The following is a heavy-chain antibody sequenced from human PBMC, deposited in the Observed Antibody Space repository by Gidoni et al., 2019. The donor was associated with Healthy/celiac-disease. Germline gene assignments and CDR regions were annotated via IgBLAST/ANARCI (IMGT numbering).Heavy chain of an antibody. J-gene: IGHJ6*02. CDR1: GGTFSSYA. D-gene: IGHD5-18*01. CDR3: ARDQYAVPVDTAMVWGRDYYYYGMDV. V-gene: IGHV1-69*01. CDR2: IIPIFGTA. Sequence: QVQLVQSGAEVKKPGSSVKVSCKASGGTFSSYAISWVRQAPGQGLEWMGGIIPIFGTANYAQKFQGRVTITADESTSTAYMELSSLRSEDTAVYYCARDQYAVPVDTAMVWGRDYYYYGMDVWGQGTTVTVSS.